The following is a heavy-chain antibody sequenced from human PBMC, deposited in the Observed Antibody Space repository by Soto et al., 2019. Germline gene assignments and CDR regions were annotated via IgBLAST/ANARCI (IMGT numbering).Heavy chain of an antibody. D-gene: IGHD6-13*01. CDR3: ARDGQQLVQGYSHDGMDV. CDR1: GYTFTGYY. CDR2: INPNSGGT. J-gene: IGHJ6*04. Sequence: ASVKVSCKASGYTFTGYYMHWVRQAPGQGLEWMGWINPNSGGTNYAQKFQGRATMTRDTSISTAYMELSRLRSDDTAVYYCARDGQQLVQGYSHDGMDVWGKGTPVTVSP. V-gene: IGHV1-2*02.